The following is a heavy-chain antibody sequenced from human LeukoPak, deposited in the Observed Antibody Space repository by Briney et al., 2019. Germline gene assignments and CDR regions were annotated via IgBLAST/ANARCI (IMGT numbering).Heavy chain of an antibody. V-gene: IGHV4-4*07. CDR3: AREIGVPFGVVIIGYMDV. CDR2: IYTSGST. J-gene: IGHJ6*03. CDR1: GGSISSYY. Sequence: PSETLSLTCTVSGGSISSYYWSWIRQPAGKGLEWIGRIYTSGSTNYNPSLKSRVTMSVDTSKNQFSLKLSSVTAADTAVYYCAREIGVPFGVVIIGYMDVWGKETTVTVSS. D-gene: IGHD3-3*01.